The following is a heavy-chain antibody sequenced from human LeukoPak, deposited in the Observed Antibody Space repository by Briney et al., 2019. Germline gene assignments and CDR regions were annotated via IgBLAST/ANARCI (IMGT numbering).Heavy chain of an antibody. CDR2: ISGSGGST. J-gene: IGHJ4*02. Sequence: GGSLRLSCAASGFTFSSYAMSWVRQAPGKGLEWVSAISGSGGSTYYADSVKGRFTISRDNSKNTLYLQLNSLRAEDTAVYYCAKAQISSWDFDYWAREPWSPSPQ. CDR3: AKAQISSWDFDY. V-gene: IGHV3-23*01. D-gene: IGHD6-13*01. CDR1: GFTFSSYA.